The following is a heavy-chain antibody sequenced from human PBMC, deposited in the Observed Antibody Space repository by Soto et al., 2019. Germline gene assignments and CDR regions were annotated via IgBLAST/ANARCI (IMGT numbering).Heavy chain of an antibody. D-gene: IGHD1-26*01. CDR1: GFTFSSYA. J-gene: IGHJ6*02. V-gene: IGHV3-23*01. Sequence: PGGSPRLSCAASGFTFSSYAMSWVRQAPGKGLEWVSAISGSGGSTYYADSVKGRFTISRDNSKNTLYLQMNSLRAEDTAVYYWANGLSGSHQYRLAGRAQGTTVPVAS. CDR2: ISGSGGST. CDR3: ANGLSGSHQYRLAG.